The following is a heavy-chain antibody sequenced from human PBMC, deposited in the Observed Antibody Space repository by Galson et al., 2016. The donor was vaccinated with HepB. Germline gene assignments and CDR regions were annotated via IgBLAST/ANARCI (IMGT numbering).Heavy chain of an antibody. CDR1: GYTFTSNG. Sequence: SVKVSCKASGYTFTSNGISWVRQAPGQGLEWMGWISAYSGNTNYAQKLQGRVTMTRDTSASTVYMDLRSLRSDDTAVYYCARDVQFRFDYWGQGTLVTVSS. J-gene: IGHJ4*02. V-gene: IGHV1-18*01. CDR3: ARDVQFRFDY. D-gene: IGHD4-11*01. CDR2: ISAYSGNT.